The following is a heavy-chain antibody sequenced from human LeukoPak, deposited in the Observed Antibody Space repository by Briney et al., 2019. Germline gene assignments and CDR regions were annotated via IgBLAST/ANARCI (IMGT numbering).Heavy chain of an antibody. D-gene: IGHD2-2*01. CDR3: AKAYCSSTSCSPYYFDY. Sequence: GGSLRLSCAASGFTFDDYTMHWVRQAPGKGLEWVSLISWDGGGAYYADSVKGRFTISRDNSKNSLYLQMNSLRTEDTALYYCAKAYCSSTSCSPYYFDYWGQGTLVTVSS. CDR1: GFTFDDYT. J-gene: IGHJ4*02. CDR2: ISWDGGGA. V-gene: IGHV3-43*01.